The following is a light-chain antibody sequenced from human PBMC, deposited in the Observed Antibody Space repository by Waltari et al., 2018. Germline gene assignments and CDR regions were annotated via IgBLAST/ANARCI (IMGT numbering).Light chain of an antibody. J-gene: IGKJ3*01. Sequence: EIVLTQSPATLSLSPGERGTLSCRASQDISSYLAWYQQKPGQAPRLRIYDASKGATGIPARFSGSGSGTDFTLTISSLEPEDFALYYCQQRSNWRATFGPGTEVGIK. CDR1: QDISSY. CDR3: QQRSNWRAT. V-gene: IGKV3-11*01. CDR2: DAS.